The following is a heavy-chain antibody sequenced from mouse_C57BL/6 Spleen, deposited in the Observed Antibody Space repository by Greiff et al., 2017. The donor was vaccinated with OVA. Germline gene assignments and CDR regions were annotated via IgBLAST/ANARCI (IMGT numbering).Heavy chain of an antibody. Sequence: EVKLVESGPELVKPGASVKIPCKASGYTFTDYNMDWVKQSHGKSLEWIGDINPNNGGTIYNQKFKGKATLTVDKSSSTAYMELRSLTSEDTAVYYCARSLLLRFAYWGQGTLVTVSA. D-gene: IGHD1-1*01. CDR2: INPNNGGT. V-gene: IGHV1-18*01. J-gene: IGHJ3*01. CDR1: GYTFTDYN. CDR3: ARSLLLRFAY.